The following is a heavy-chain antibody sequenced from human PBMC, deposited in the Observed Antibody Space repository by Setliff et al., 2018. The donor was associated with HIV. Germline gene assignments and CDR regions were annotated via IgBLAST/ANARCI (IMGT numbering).Heavy chain of an antibody. J-gene: IGHJ4*02. V-gene: IGHV3-33*01. CDR2: IWYDGSNK. D-gene: IGHD3-22*01. Sequence: PGGSLRLSCAASGLVFSTYGMHWVRQAPGRGLEWVALIWYDGSNKHYAESVKGRFTISRDNSKNTVHLEMSSLSGEDTAMYYCARDPPWNYDSSGYPYYFDYWGQGTLVTVSS. CDR3: ARDPPWNYDSSGYPYYFDY. CDR1: GLVFSTYG.